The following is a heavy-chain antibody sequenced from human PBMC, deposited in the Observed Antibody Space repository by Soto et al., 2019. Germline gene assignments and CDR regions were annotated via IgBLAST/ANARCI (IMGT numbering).Heavy chain of an antibody. CDR3: ARDRIFGAPYYYGMDV. CDR1: GGSISSYY. D-gene: IGHD3-3*01. CDR2: IYYSGST. J-gene: IGHJ6*02. Sequence: QVQLQESGPGLVKPSETLSLTCTVSGGSISSYYWSWIRQPPGKGLEWIGYIYYSGSTNYNPSLKSRVTISVDTSKNQFSLKLSSVTAADTAVYYCARDRIFGAPYYYGMDVWGQGTTVTVSS. V-gene: IGHV4-59*01.